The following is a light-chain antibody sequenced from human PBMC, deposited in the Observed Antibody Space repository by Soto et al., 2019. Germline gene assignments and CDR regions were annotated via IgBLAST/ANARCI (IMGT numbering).Light chain of an antibody. V-gene: IGKV3-15*01. CDR1: QSVGDT. Sequence: EIVLTQSPGTLSLSPGEKATLSCRASQSVGDTFLSWYQQKPGQAPRLLIYGASTRATGIPARFSGSGSGTEFTLTISSLQSEDFAVYYCQQYNNWPMTFGQGTKVDIK. J-gene: IGKJ1*01. CDR3: QQYNNWPMT. CDR2: GAS.